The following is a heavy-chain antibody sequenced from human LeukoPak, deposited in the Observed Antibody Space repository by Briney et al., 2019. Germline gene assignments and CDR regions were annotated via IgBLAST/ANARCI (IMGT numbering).Heavy chain of an antibody. CDR1: GYTFTSYG. CDR2: ISAYNGNT. D-gene: IGHD3-10*01. V-gene: IGHV1-18*01. Sequence: ASVKVSCKASGYTFTSYGISWVRQAPGQGLEWMGWISAYNGNTNYAQKFQGRVTITADKSTSTAYMELSSLRSEDTAVYYCARGLVDGSGSLSEDYWGQGTLVTVSS. CDR3: ARGLVDGSGSLSEDY. J-gene: IGHJ4*02.